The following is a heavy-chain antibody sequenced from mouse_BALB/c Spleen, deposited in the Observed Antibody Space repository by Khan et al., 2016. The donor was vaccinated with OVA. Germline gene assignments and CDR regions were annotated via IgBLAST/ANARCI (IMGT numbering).Heavy chain of an antibody. D-gene: IGHD2-14*01. CDR3: VRDGAYHRNDGWFAY. V-gene: IGHV1-4*01. J-gene: IGHJ3*01. CDR2: INPSNGYT. Sequence: QVQLQQPGAELARPGASVKMSCKASGYTFTSYTIHWIKERPGQGLEWIGYINPSNGYTNYNQKFRDKATLTTDKSSTTAYLQLSSLTSDDAADYNCVRDGAYHRNDGWFAYWGQGTLVTVSA. CDR1: GYTFTSYT.